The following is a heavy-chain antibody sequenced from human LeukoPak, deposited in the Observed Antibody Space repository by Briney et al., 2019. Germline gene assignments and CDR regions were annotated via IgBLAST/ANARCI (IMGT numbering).Heavy chain of an antibody. V-gene: IGHV4-39*01. CDR3: ARHYGP. CDR1: GGSISGSSYY. CDR2: IYYSGST. J-gene: IGHJ5*02. D-gene: IGHD3-10*01. Sequence: KPSETLSLTCTVSGGSISGSSYYWGWIRQPPGKGLEWIGSIYYSGSTYYNPSLKSRVTISVDTSKNQFSLKLNSVTATDTAVYSCARHYGPWGQGTLSPSPQ.